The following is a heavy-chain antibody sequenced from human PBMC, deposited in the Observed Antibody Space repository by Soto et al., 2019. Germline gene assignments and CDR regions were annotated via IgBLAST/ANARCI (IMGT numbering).Heavy chain of an antibody. CDR2: IYTSGST. D-gene: IGHD2-21*01. Sequence: SETLSLTCTVSGGSISSYYWSWIRQPAGKGLEWIGRIYTSGSTNYNPSLKSRVTMSVDTSKNQFSLKLSSVTAADTAVYYCASLWSYNGLDVWGQWTTVTVSS. CDR3: ASLWSYNGLDV. V-gene: IGHV4-4*07. J-gene: IGHJ6*02. CDR1: GGSISSYY.